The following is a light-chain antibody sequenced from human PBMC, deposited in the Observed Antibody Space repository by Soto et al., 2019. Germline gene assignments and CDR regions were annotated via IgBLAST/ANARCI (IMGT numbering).Light chain of an antibody. V-gene: IGLV2-11*01. CDR3: CSYAGSYV. CDR1: SSDVGGYNY. J-gene: IGLJ1*01. CDR2: DVS. Sequence: QSVLTQPRSVSGSPGQSVTISCTGTSSDVGGYNYVSWYQQHTGKAPKLMIYDVSKRPSGVPDRFSGSKSGNTASPTISGLQAEDEADYYCCSYAGSYVFGTGTKVTVL.